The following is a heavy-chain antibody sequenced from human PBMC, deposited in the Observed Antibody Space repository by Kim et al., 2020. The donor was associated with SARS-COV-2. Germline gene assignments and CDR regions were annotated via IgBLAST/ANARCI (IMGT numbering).Heavy chain of an antibody. CDR2: IYSGGST. D-gene: IGHD6-19*01. V-gene: IGHV3-53*01. CDR1: GFTVSSNY. J-gene: IGHJ5*02. CDR3: ARDVRSSGWLGWFDP. Sequence: GGSLRLSCAASGFTVSSNYMSWVRQAPGKGLEWVSVIYSGGSTYYADSVKGRFTISRDNSKNTLYLQMNSLRAEDTAVYYCARDVRSSGWLGWFDPWGQGTLVTVSS.